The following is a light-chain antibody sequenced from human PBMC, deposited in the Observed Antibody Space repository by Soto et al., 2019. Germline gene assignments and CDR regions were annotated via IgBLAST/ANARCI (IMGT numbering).Light chain of an antibody. CDR2: DAS. J-gene: IGKJ3*01. CDR3: QQRSNWPAVT. V-gene: IGKV3-11*01. Sequence: EIVLTQSPATLSLSPGERATLSCMASQSVSSYLAWYQQKPGQAPRLLIYDASNRATGIPDRFSGSGSGTAFTLTISSLEPEDFAVYYCQQRSNWPAVTFGPGTKVDIK. CDR1: QSVSSY.